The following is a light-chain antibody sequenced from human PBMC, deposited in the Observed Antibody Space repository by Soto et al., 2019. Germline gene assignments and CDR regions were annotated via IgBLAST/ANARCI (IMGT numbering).Light chain of an antibody. J-gene: IGKJ1*01. Sequence: EIVMTQSPATLSLSPGERATLSCMASQSVSSNLAWYQQKPGQAPRLLIYDASNRATGIPARFSGSGSGTDFTLTISSLEPEDFAVYYCQQRSNWPRTFGQGTKVDIK. CDR3: QQRSNWPRT. V-gene: IGKV3-11*01. CDR2: DAS. CDR1: QSVSSN.